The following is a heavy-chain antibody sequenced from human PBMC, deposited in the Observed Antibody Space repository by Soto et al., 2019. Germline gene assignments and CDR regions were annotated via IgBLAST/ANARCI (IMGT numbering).Heavy chain of an antibody. Sequence: SETVSLTCTVSGGSISSYYWSWIRQPAGKGLEWIGRIYTSGSTNYNPSLKSRVTMSVDTSKNQFSLKLSSVTAADTAVYYCARDYYDSSGRRYNWFDPWGQGTLVTRLL. D-gene: IGHD3-22*01. CDR2: IYTSGST. CDR1: GGSISSYY. CDR3: ARDYYDSSGRRYNWFDP. J-gene: IGHJ5*02. V-gene: IGHV4-4*07.